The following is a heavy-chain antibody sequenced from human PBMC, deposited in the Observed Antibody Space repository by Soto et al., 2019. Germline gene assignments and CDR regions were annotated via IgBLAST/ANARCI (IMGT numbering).Heavy chain of an antibody. CDR2: IYDAGTT. V-gene: IGHV4-39*01. CDR3: ARRGSGHTFDY. D-gene: IGHD3-10*01. CDR1: GASVSRIGFH. Sequence: SETLSLTCAVSGASVSRIGFHWGWIRQPPGQGLEWIGSIYDAGTTFYNPSLKSRVTISADTSKNHFSLRLSSVTAADTAVYYCARRGSGHTFDYWGQGTLVTVSS. J-gene: IGHJ4*02.